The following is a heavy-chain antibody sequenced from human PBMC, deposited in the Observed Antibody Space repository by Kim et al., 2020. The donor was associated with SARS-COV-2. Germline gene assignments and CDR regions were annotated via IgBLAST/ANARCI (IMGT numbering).Heavy chain of an antibody. V-gene: IGHV3-9*01. J-gene: IGHJ4*02. D-gene: IGHD6-13*01. Sequence: DSVKGRFTISRDNAKNSLYLQMNSLRAEDTALYYCAKGMAYSSSWYSFDYWGQGTLVTVSS. CDR3: AKGMAYSSSWYSFDY.